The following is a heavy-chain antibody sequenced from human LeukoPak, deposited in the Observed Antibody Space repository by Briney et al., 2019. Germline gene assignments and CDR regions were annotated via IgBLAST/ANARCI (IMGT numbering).Heavy chain of an antibody. V-gene: IGHV4-39*01. CDR1: GGSTSSSRYY. Sequence: AETLSLTCTVSGGSTSSSRYYWGWIRQPPGKGLEWIGSIYYSGSTYYNPSLKSRVTISVDTSKNQFSLKLSSVTAADTAVYYCARIVGASDYWGQGTLVTVSS. J-gene: IGHJ4*02. D-gene: IGHD1-26*01. CDR2: IYYSGST. CDR3: ARIVGASDY.